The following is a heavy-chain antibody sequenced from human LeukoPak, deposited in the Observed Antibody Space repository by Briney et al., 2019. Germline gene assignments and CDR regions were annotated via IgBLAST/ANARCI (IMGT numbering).Heavy chain of an antibody. CDR2: IYYSGYT. J-gene: IGHJ4*02. CDR3: ARSSESYDSSGYYSYYFDY. Sequence: PSETLSLTCTVSGGSISSYYWSWIRQPPGKGLEWIGDIYYSGYTNYNPSLKSRVTISVDMSKNQFSLKLSSVTAADTAVYYCARSSESYDSSGYYSYYFDYWGQGTLVTVSS. CDR1: GGSISSYY. V-gene: IGHV4-59*01. D-gene: IGHD3-22*01.